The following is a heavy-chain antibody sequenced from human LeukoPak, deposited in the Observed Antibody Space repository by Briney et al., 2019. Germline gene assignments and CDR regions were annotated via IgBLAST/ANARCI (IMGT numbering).Heavy chain of an antibody. CDR2: IYHSGST. Sequence: PSETLSLTCAVSGGSISSGGYSWSWIRQPPGKGLEWIGYIYHSGSTYYNPSLKSRVTISVDRSKNQFSLKLSSVTAADTAVYYCAREVLERLPERSYWYFDLWGRGTLVTVSS. CDR3: AREVLERLPERSYWYFDL. V-gene: IGHV4-30-2*01. CDR1: GGSISSGGYS. D-gene: IGHD1-1*01. J-gene: IGHJ2*01.